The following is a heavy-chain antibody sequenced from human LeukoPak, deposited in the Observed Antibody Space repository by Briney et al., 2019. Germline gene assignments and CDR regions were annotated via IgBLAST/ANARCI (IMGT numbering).Heavy chain of an antibody. CDR2: XNAGNGKT. CDR1: GYIFTDYA. Sequence: ASVKVSCKASGYIFTDYAIQWVRQAPGQGLEXXXXXNAGNGKTKYSQKFQGRVTITRDTSASTAYMELSGLRSEDTAVYYCARARWTSTVTTYYLDYWGQGTLVTVSS. V-gene: IGHV1-3*01. CDR3: ARARWTSTVTTYYLDY. J-gene: IGHJ4*02. D-gene: IGHD4-17*01.